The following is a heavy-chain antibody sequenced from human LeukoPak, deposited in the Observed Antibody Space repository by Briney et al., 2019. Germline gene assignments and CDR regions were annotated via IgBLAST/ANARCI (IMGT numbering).Heavy chain of an antibody. D-gene: IGHD5-12*01. Sequence: GGSLRLSCAASGFTFSSYAMSWVRQAPGKGLECVSVASGSGVSTYYADSVKGRFTISRDTSKNTVYLQMNSLRAEDTAVYYCAVFSGYDLDYLDYWGQGTLVTVSS. CDR2: ASGSGVST. V-gene: IGHV3-23*01. J-gene: IGHJ4*02. CDR3: AVFSGYDLDYLDY. CDR1: GFTFSSYA.